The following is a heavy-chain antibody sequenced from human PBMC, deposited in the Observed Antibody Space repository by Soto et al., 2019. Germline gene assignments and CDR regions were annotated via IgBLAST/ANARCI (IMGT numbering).Heavy chain of an antibody. CDR1: GFTFNSYG. CDR2: IWFDGSKK. J-gene: IGHJ4*02. V-gene: IGHV3-33*01. Sequence: QVRLVESGGGVVQPGRCLRLSCAAAGFTFNSYGMHWVRQAPGRGLEWVPVIWFDGSKKYYADSVKGRFTVSRDNSQRKMYLQMNTLRAEDTAVYYCARDRWSVTNCSGHFDYWGQGSLVSACS. D-gene: IGHD3-3*01. CDR3: ARDRWSVTNCSGHFDY.